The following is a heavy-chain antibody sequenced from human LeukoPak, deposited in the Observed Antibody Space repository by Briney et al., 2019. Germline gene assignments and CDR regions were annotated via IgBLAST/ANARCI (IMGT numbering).Heavy chain of an antibody. CDR3: ARDPSMVREVVGWFDP. D-gene: IGHD3-10*01. CDR2: IKQDGSEK. V-gene: IGHV3-7*01. CDR1: GFTFSSYW. J-gene: IGHJ5*02. Sequence: GGSLRLSCAASGFTFSSYWMSWVRQAPGKGLEWVANIKQDGSEKYYVDSVKGRFTISRDNAKNSLYLQMNSLRAEDTAVYYCARDPSMVREVVGWFDPWGPGTLVTVSS.